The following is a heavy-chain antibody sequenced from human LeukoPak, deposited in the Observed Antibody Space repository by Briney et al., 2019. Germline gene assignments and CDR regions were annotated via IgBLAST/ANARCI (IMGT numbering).Heavy chain of an antibody. CDR2: ISYDGSNQ. D-gene: IGHD3-10*01. V-gene: IGHV3-30-3*01. CDR1: GFTFSSYA. J-gene: IGHJ4*02. Sequence: GGSLRLSCAASGFTFSSYAMHWVRQAPGKGLEWVAVISYDGSNQYYADSVKGRFTIARDNSKNTLYLQMNSLRPEDTAVYYCARELPWFGEFKGAFDYWGQGTLVTVSS. CDR3: ARELPWFGEFKGAFDY.